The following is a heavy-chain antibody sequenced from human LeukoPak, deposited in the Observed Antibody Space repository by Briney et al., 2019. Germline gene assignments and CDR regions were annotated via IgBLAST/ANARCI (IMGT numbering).Heavy chain of an antibody. D-gene: IGHD2-15*01. J-gene: IGHJ3*02. CDR3: AKDPRWWERDAFDI. V-gene: IGHV3-23*01. CDR2: ISGSGGRT. Sequence: GGSLRLSCAASGFTFSSYAMSWVRQAPGKGLEWVAAISGSGGRTYYADSVKGRFTISRDNSKNTLYLQMHTLRADDTAVYYGAKDPRWWERDAFDIWGQGTMVTVSS. CDR1: GFTFSSYA.